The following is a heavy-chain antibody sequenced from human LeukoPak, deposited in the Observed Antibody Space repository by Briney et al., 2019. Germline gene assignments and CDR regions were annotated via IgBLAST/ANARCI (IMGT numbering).Heavy chain of an antibody. CDR3: AKNVGFYDILTGYPRYYFDY. CDR1: GGSFSGYY. CDR2: INHSGST. J-gene: IGHJ4*02. D-gene: IGHD3-9*01. V-gene: IGHV4-34*01. Sequence: SETLSLTRAVYGGSFSGYYWSWIRQPPGKGLEWIGEINHSGSTNYNPSLKSRVTISVDTSKNQFSLRLSSVTAADTAVYYCAKNVGFYDILTGYPRYYFDYWGQGTLVTVSS.